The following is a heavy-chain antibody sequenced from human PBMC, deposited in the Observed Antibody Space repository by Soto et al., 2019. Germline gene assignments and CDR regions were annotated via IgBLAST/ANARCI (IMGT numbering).Heavy chain of an antibody. J-gene: IGHJ6*01. CDR3: ARVPQSVAGYYYCGMGV. D-gene: IGHD6-19*01. CDR1: GGTFSSYP. CDR2: IIPICGTA. V-gene: IGHV1-69*13. Sequence: SVKVSCKASGGTFSSYPISWVRQAPGQGLEWLGGIIPICGTANYAQKSQGRVRITADESTRTAYMELSSLSPEDTALYYCARVPQSVAGYYYCGMGVWGQGTTVAVSS.